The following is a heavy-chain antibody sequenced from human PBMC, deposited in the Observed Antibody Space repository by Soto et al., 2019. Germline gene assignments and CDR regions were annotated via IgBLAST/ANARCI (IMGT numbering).Heavy chain of an antibody. CDR2: MNPNSGNT. CDR1: GYTFTSYD. V-gene: IGHV1-8*01. Sequence: QVQLVQSGAEVKKPGASVKVSCKASGYTFTSYDINWVRQATGQGLEWMGWMNPNSGNTGYAQKFQGRVTMTRNTSISTAYMELSSLRSEDTAVYYCARDHSSGWYGPYYYYGMDVWGQRTTVTVSS. CDR3: ARDHSSGWYGPYYYYGMDV. D-gene: IGHD6-19*01. J-gene: IGHJ6*02.